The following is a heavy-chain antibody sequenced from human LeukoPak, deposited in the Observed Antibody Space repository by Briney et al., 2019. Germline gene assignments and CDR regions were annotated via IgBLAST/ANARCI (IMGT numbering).Heavy chain of an antibody. D-gene: IGHD6-13*01. J-gene: IGHJ5*02. V-gene: IGHV1-69*05. Sequence: GASVKVSCKASGRTFSSYAISWVRQAPGQRLEWMGRIIPIFGTANYAQKFQRRVTITTDESTSTAYMELSSLRSEDTAVYYCARARGPQQLVVNWFDPWGQGTLVTVSS. CDR2: IIPIFGTA. CDR3: ARARGPQQLVVNWFDP. CDR1: GRTFSSYA.